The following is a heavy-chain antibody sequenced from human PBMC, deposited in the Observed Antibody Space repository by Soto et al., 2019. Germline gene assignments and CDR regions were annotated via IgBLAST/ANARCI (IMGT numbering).Heavy chain of an antibody. CDR2: ISGSGGST. Sequence: EVQLLESGGGLVQPGGSLRLSCAASGFTFSSYAMSWVRQAPGKGLEWVSAISGSGGSTYYADSVKGRFTISRDNSEKTLYLQVNSLRAGDTAVYYCAYSSTPWDYWGQGTLVTVSS. J-gene: IGHJ4*02. V-gene: IGHV3-23*01. CDR1: GFTFSSYA. D-gene: IGHD6-13*01. CDR3: AYSSTPWDY.